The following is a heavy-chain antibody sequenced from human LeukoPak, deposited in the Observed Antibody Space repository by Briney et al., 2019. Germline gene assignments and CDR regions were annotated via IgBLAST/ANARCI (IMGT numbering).Heavy chain of an antibody. CDR1: GFTFSSYS. J-gene: IGHJ4*02. D-gene: IGHD3-22*01. V-gene: IGHV3-21*01. CDR2: ISSSSSYI. CDR3: ARDYGNPPYYYDSSGCYDY. Sequence: GGSLRLSCAASGFTFSSYSMNWVRQAPGKGLEWVSSISSSSSYIYYADSVKGRFTISRDNAKNSLYLQMNSLRAEDTAVYYCARDYGNPPYYYDSSGCYDYWGQGTLVTVSS.